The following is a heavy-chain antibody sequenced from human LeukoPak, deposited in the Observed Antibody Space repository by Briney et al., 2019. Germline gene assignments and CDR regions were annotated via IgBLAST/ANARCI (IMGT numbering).Heavy chain of an antibody. Sequence: GASVKVSCKASGGTFSSYAISWVRQAPGQGLEWMGWINTNTGNPTYAQGFTGRFVFSLDTSLSTTYLEISSLQAEDTAVYFCARVSYCGSNSCYGDYWGQGTLVTVSS. J-gene: IGHJ4*02. D-gene: IGHD2-2*01. CDR2: INTNTGNP. CDR1: GGTFSSYA. CDR3: ARVSYCGSNSCYGDY. V-gene: IGHV7-4-1*02.